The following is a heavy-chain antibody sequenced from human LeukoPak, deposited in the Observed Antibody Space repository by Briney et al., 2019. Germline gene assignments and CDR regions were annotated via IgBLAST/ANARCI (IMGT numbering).Heavy chain of an antibody. CDR3: ARFGGIYDAFDV. V-gene: IGHV4-4*07. D-gene: IGHD3-16*01. CDR1: GGSIRSYY. J-gene: IGHJ3*01. Sequence: SETLSLTCTVSGGSIRSYYWTWIRQPAGKGLEWIGRIDPSGRTNYNPSLNSRLTILVDTSKNHFSLKLSSVTAADTAVYYCARFGGIYDAFDVWGQGRMVTVSS. CDR2: IDPSGRT.